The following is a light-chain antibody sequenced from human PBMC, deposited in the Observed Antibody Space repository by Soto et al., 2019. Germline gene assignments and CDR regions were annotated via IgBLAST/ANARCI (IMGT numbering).Light chain of an antibody. Sequence: EIVMKQSPATLSVSPGERATLSCRASQSVSSNLAWYQQKPGQAPRLLIYGASTRATGIPARFSGSGSGTEFTLTISSLPSKDFAVYYCQQYNNWPPLFGPGTKVDIK. CDR3: QQYNNWPPL. CDR1: QSVSSN. CDR2: GAS. V-gene: IGKV3-15*01. J-gene: IGKJ3*01.